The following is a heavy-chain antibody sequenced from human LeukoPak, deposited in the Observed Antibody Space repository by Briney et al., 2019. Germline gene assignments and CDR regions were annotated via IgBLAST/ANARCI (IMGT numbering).Heavy chain of an antibody. J-gene: IGHJ4*02. CDR1: GFIFGSHA. D-gene: IGHD1-1*01. Sequence: GGSLRLSCAASGFIFGSHAMSWVRQAPGKGLEWVSSITESGAGTFYGDSVKGRFTIYRDNSKATLYLQMNSLRAEDTAVFFCAREGLERRANLDYWGQGTLVTVSS. V-gene: IGHV3-23*01. CDR3: AREGLERRANLDY. CDR2: ITESGAGT.